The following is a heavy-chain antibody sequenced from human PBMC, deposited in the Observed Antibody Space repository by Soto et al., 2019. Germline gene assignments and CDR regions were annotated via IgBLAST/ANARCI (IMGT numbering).Heavy chain of an antibody. V-gene: IGHV4-39*01. CDR3: ARTTGRHLDF. J-gene: IGHJ4*02. D-gene: IGHD4-4*01. CDR2: IDYSGTA. Sequence: LATLSRTGAVYSGSMSVSDVFWGWVRQPPGKGLEWIGNIDYSGTAYFNPSLGTRVTFPVDTSKNQFSLTLYSVTAADTAVYYCARTTGRHLDFWGQGILGTVSS. CDR1: SGSMSVSDVF.